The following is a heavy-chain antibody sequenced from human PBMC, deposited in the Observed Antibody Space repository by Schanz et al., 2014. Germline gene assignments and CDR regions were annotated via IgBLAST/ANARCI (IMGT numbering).Heavy chain of an antibody. CDR1: GFTFRSYS. CDR2: ISSTSRAT. J-gene: IGHJ4*02. V-gene: IGHV3-48*01. Sequence: EVQLVESGGSLVQPGGSLRLSCAASGFTFRSYSMNWVRQAPGKGLEWISYISSTSRATYYADSVKGRFTISRDNSKNTLYLQMNSLRAEDTAVYYCIRGDIMVVPVAHFWGQGILVTVSS. CDR3: IRGDIMVVPVAHF. D-gene: IGHD2-2*01.